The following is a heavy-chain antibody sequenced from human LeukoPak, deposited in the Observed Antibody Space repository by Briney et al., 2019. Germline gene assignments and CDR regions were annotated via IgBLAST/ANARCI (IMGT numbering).Heavy chain of an antibody. CDR2: ISWNSGSI. CDR1: GFTFDDYA. Sequence: GGSLRLSCAASGFTFDDYAMHWVRQAPGKGLEWVSGISWNSGSIGYADSVKGRFTISRDNAKNSLYLQMNSLRAEDTALYYCAKDIEYLDAFDIWGQGTMVTVSS. J-gene: IGHJ3*02. D-gene: IGHD6-6*01. V-gene: IGHV3-9*01. CDR3: AKDIEYLDAFDI.